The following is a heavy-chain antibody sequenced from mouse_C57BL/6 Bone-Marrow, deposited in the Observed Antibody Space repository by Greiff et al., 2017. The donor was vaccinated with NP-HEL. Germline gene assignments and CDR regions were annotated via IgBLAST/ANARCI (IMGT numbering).Heavy chain of an antibody. Sequence: DVKLVESGGGLVQPGGSMKLSCVASGFTFSNYWMNWVRQSPEKGLEWVAQIRLKSDNYATHYAESVKGRFTISRDDSKSSVYLQMNNLRAEDTGIYYCTGGGSSYPWYFDVWGTGTTVTVSS. V-gene: IGHV6-3*01. J-gene: IGHJ1*03. CDR2: IRLKSDNYAT. CDR1: GFTFSNYW. CDR3: TGGGSSYPWYFDV. D-gene: IGHD1-1*01.